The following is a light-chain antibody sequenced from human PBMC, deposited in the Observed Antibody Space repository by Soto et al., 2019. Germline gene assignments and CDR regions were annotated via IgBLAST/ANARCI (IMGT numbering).Light chain of an antibody. CDR1: QGISSY. Sequence: AIRMTQSPSSLSASTGDRVTITCRASQGISSYLAWYQQKPGKAPKLLVFDASSLESGVPSRISGSGSGTEFTLTISSLQPDDFATYYCQQYNSYRTFGQGTKVEIK. CDR3: QQYNSYRT. CDR2: DAS. J-gene: IGKJ1*01. V-gene: IGKV1-8*01.